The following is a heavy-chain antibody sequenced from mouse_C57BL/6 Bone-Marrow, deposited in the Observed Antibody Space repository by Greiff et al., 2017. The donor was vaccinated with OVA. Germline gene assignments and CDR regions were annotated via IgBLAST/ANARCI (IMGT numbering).Heavy chain of an antibody. CDR3: SKKVYYGSSYENYAMDY. V-gene: IGHV2-5*01. CDR1: GFSLTSYG. J-gene: IGHJ4*01. Sequence: QVQLKESGPGLVQPSQSLSITCTVSGFSLTSYGVHWVRQSPGKGLEWLGVIWSGGSTAYNAAFMSRLCITTDNSKSQVFFKMNSLQAYDHAIYYCSKKVYYGSSYENYAMDYWGQGTSVTVSS. D-gene: IGHD1-1*01. CDR2: IWSGGST.